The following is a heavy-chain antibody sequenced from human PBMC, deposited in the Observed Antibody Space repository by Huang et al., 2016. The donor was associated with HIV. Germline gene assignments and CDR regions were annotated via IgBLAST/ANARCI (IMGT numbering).Heavy chain of an antibody. CDR3: AAGVVPAADYYYYYGMDV. CDR2: SNPNSGGT. J-gene: IGHJ6*02. Sequence: QVQLVQSGAEVKKPGASVKVSCKASGYTFTGYYMHWVRQAPGQGLEWMGWSNPNSGGTNYAQKFQGRVTMTRETSISTAYMELSRLRSDDTAVYYCAAGVVPAADYYYYYGMDVWGQGTTVTVSS. CDR1: GYTFTGYY. V-gene: IGHV1-2*02. D-gene: IGHD2-2*01.